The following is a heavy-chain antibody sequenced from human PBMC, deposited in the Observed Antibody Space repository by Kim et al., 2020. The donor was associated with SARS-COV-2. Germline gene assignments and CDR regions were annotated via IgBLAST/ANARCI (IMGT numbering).Heavy chain of an antibody. V-gene: IGHV5-51*01. Sequence: GESLKISCKGSGYTFTSHWIAWVRQMPGKGLEWMGMIYPGDSDTRYSPSFQGQVTISADKSISTAYVQWSSLKASDTAMFYCARRKYYDSSGYSHPFDIWGQGTLVTVSS. CDR2: IYPGDSDT. CDR1: GYTFTSHW. D-gene: IGHD3-22*01. J-gene: IGHJ3*02. CDR3: ARRKYYDSSGYSHPFDI.